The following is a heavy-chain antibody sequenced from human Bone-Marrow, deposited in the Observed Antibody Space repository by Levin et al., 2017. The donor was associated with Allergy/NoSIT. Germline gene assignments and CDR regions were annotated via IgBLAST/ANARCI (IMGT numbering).Heavy chain of an antibody. CDR3: ARLTGDAFDI. V-gene: IGHV4-31*03. J-gene: IGHJ3*02. CDR2: IYHTGLT. D-gene: IGHD7-27*01. CDR1: GGSLSSGLHY. Sequence: SCTVSGGSLSSGLHYWSWIRQYPGKGLEWIGYIYHTGLTYYNTSLKSRLNISVDTSRSQFSLSLSSVTAADTAIYYCARLTGDAFDIWGQGTLVTVSS.